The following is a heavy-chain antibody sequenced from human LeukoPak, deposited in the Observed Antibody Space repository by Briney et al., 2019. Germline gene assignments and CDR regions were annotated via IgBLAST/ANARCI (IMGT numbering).Heavy chain of an antibody. Sequence: GASVKVSCKASGYTFTSYDINWVRQATGQGLEWMGWMNPNSGNTGYAQKFQGRVTITRNTSISTAYMELSSLRSEDTAVYYCARGVLRRGYYIDYWGQGTLVTVSS. J-gene: IGHJ4*02. CDR1: GYTFTSYD. CDR2: MNPNSGNT. CDR3: ARGVLRRGYYIDY. V-gene: IGHV1-8*03. D-gene: IGHD3-3*01.